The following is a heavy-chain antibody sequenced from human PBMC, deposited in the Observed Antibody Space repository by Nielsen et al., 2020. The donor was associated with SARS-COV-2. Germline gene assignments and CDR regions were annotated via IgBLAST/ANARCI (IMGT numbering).Heavy chain of an antibody. J-gene: IGHJ4*02. D-gene: IGHD6-19*01. CDR1: GFTFSSYW. V-gene: IGHV3-7*01. CDR3: ARLIANRQWLDHYYFDY. CDR2: IKQDGSEK. Sequence: GGSLRLSCAASGFTFSSYWMSWVRQAPGKGLEWVANIKQDGSEKYYVDSVKGRFTISRDNAKNSLYLQMNSLRAEDTAVYYCARLIANRQWLDHYYFDYWGQGTLVTVSS.